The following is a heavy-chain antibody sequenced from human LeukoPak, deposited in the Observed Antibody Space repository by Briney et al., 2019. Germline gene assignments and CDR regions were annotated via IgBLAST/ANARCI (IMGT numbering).Heavy chain of an antibody. CDR2: IDPNSGGT. CDR1: GSTFTVSY. V-gene: IGHV1-2*02. CDR3: ARSRTPFYYYGMHV. D-gene: IGHD1-1*01. J-gene: IGHJ6*02. Sequence: GASVKVSCKDSGSTFTVSYMHWIRQAPGQGLEWMGWIDPNSGGTHHAPNFQGRATMTRDTSSSTVYMDLSGLRSADTAIYYCARSRTPFYYYGMHVWGLGTSVTVSS.